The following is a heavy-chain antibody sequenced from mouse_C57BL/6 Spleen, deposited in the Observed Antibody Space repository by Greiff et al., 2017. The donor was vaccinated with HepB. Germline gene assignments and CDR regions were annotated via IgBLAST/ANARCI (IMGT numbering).Heavy chain of an antibody. CDR3: ARGVTTYYIDY. CDR2: INPSSGYT. Sequence: VKLQESGAELARPGASVKMSCKASGYTFTSYTMHWVKQRPGQGLEWIGYINPSSGYTKYNQKFKDKATLTADKSSSTAYMQLSSLTSEDSAVYYCARGVTTYYIDYWGQGTTLTVSS. D-gene: IGHD2-2*01. J-gene: IGHJ2*01. V-gene: IGHV1-4*01. CDR1: GYTFTSYT.